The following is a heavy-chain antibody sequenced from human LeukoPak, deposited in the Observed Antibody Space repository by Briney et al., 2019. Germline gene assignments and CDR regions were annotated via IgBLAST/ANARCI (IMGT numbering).Heavy chain of an antibody. CDR2: INHSGST. CDR3: ARGSSGSYLLDY. CDR1: VGSFSGYY. J-gene: IGHJ4*02. Sequence: SETLSLTCAVYVGSFSGYYWSWIRQPPGKGPEWIGEINHSGSTNYNPSLKSRVTISVDTSKNQFSLKLSSVTAADTAVYYCARGSSGSYLLDYWGQGTLVTVSS. V-gene: IGHV4-34*01. D-gene: IGHD1-26*01.